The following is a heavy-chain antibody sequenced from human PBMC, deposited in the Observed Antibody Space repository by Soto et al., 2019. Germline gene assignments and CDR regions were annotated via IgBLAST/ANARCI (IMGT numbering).Heavy chain of an antibody. D-gene: IGHD1-1*01. Sequence: PGGSLRLSGAASGFTFSSYAMHGVRQAPGKGVEWVAVISYYGSNKYYADFVKCRFTISRDNSKNTLYLQMNSLRAEDTAVYYCARDFGINWYYFDCWGQGTLVTVS. V-gene: IGHV3-30-3*01. J-gene: IGHJ4*02. CDR2: ISYYGSNK. CDR3: ARDFGINWYYFDC. CDR1: GFTFSSYA.